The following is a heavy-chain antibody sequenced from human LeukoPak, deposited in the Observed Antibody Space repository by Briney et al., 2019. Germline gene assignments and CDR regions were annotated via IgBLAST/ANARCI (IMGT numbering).Heavy chain of an antibody. CDR3: AREPTYTSTWYTSCDY. V-gene: IGHV3-21*01. D-gene: IGHD6-13*01. J-gene: IGHJ4*02. CDR1: GFTFSTYN. Sequence: MAGGSLRLSCVVSGFTFSTYNMDWVRQAPGKGLEWVSSISTGRSYIYYADSVTGRFTISRDNAKNSLYLQMNSLRAEDTAVYYCAREPTYTSTWYTSCDYWGQGILVTVSS. CDR2: ISTGRSYI.